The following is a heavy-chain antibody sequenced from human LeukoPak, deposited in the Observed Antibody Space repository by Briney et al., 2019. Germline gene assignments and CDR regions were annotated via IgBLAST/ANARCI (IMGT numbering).Heavy chain of an antibody. CDR3: ARDWKGTEDY. Sequence: GASVKVSCKASGYTFTSYYMHWVRQAPGQGLEWMGIINPSGGSTSYAQKFQGRVTMTRDTSTSTVYMELNSLRSEDTAVHYCARDWKGTEDYWGQGTLVTVSS. J-gene: IGHJ4*02. D-gene: IGHD1-7*01. V-gene: IGHV1-46*01. CDR2: INPSGGST. CDR1: GYTFTSYY.